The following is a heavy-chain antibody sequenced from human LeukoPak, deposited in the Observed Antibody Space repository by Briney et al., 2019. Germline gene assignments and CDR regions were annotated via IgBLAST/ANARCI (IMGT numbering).Heavy chain of an antibody. CDR2: INPNSGGT. V-gene: IGHV1-2*02. D-gene: IGHD3-22*01. J-gene: IGHJ4*02. CDR3: ARRADSSGYYYFDY. Sequence: ASVKVSCKASGYTFTGYYMHWVRQAPGQGLEWMGWINPNSGGTNYAQKFQGRVTMTRDTSISTAYVELSRLRSDDTAVYYCARRADSSGYYYFDYWGQGTLVTVSS. CDR1: GYTFTGYY.